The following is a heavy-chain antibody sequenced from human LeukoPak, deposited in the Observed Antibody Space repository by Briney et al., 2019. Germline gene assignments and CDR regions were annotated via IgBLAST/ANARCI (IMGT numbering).Heavy chain of an antibody. Sequence: GGSLRLSCAASGFTFSIYSMNWVRQAPGKGLEWVSSISYSSSYIYYADSVEGRFTISRDNAKNSLYLQMNSLRAEDTAVYYCGRKGKYDSSGYGSDYWGQGTPVTVSS. CDR3: GRKGKYDSSGYGSDY. J-gene: IGHJ4*02. D-gene: IGHD3-22*01. CDR1: GFTFSIYS. V-gene: IGHV3-21*01. CDR2: ISYSSSYI.